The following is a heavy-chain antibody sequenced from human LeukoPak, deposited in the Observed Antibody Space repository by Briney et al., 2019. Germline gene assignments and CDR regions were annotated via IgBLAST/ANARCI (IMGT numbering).Heavy chain of an antibody. V-gene: IGHV3-30*02. CDR3: ANELSSSPFDY. J-gene: IGHJ4*02. D-gene: IGHD6-13*01. Sequence: PGGSLRLSCAASGFTFSTHNIHWVRRAPGGGLEWVAFIRYDGSIKYYAESVKGRFTISRDNSKNTLYLQMNSLRSEDTAVYYCANELSSSPFDYWGQGTLVTVSS. CDR1: GFTFSTHN. CDR2: IRYDGSIK.